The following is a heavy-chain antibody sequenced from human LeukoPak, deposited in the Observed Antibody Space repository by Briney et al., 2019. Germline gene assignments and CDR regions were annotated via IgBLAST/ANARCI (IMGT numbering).Heavy chain of an antibody. J-gene: IGHJ5*02. CDR3: ARERIAAAQNWFDP. CDR2: INPSGGST. V-gene: IGHV1-46*01. D-gene: IGHD6-13*01. CDR1: GYTFTSYY. Sequence: ASVKVSCKASGYTFTSYYMHWVRQAPGQGLEWMGIINPSGGSTSYAQKFQGRVTITADESTSTAYMELSSLRSEDTAVYYCARERIAAAQNWFDPWGQGTLVTVSS.